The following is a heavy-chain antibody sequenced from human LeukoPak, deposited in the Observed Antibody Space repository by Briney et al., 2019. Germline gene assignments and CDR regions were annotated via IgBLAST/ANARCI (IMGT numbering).Heavy chain of an antibody. CDR3: ARDFSEYYDYVWGSSFDY. CDR2: IKQDGSEE. CDR1: GFTFSSYW. V-gene: IGHV3-7*01. D-gene: IGHD3-16*01. Sequence: GGSLRLSCAVSGFTFSSYWMSWVRQAPGKGLEWVAIIKQDGSEEYYVDSVKGRFTISRDNAKNSLYLQMNSLRAEDTAVYYCARDFSEYYDYVWGSSFDYWGQGTLVTVSS. J-gene: IGHJ4*02.